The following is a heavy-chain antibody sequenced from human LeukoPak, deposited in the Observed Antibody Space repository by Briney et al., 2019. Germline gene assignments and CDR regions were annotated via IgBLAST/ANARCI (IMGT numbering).Heavy chain of an antibody. V-gene: IGHV3-11*05. J-gene: IGHJ4*02. CDR2: IRTSTEGANYA. CDR1: GFTFSNAW. CDR3: ARDQRYAFDY. D-gene: IGHD3-9*01. Sequence: PGGSLRLSCAASGFTFSNAWMSWVRQAPGKGLEWVSNIRTSTEGANYAIYADSVKGRVTFSRDDAKNTLYLHMHSLRDDDTAVYYCARDQRYAFDYWGQGILVTVSS.